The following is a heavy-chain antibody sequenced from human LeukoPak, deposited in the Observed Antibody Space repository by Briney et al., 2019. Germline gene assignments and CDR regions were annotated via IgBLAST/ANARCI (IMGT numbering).Heavy chain of an antibody. D-gene: IGHD3-22*01. Sequence: SETLSLTCTVSGGSISSYYWSWIRQPPGKGLEWIGYIYYSGSTNYNPSLKSRVTISVDTSKNQFSLKLSSVTAADTAVYYCARDVITYYYDSSGYHYYYYYMDVWGKGTTVTISS. V-gene: IGHV4-59*01. CDR3: ARDVITYYYDSSGYHYYYYYMDV. CDR2: IYYSGST. J-gene: IGHJ6*03. CDR1: GGSISSYY.